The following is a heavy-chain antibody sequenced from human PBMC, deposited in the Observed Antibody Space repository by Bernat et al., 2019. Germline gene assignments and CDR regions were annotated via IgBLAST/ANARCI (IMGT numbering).Heavy chain of an antibody. V-gene: IGHV4-31*03. J-gene: IGHJ4*02. D-gene: IGHD3-22*01. CDR1: GGSISSGGYY. CDR2: IYYSWST. Sequence: QVQLQESGPGLVKPSQTLSLTCTVSGGSISSGGYYWSWIRQHPGKGLEWIGYIYYSWSTYYNPSLKSRVTISVDTSKNQFSLKLSSVTAADTAVYYCARVRGDYYDSSGYYSLWYFDYWGQGTLVTVSS. CDR3: ARVRGDYYDSSGYYSLWYFDY.